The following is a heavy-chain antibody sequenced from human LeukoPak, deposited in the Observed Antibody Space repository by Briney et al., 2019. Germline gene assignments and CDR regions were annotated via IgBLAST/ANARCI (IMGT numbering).Heavy chain of an antibody. CDR1: GGSISSSSYY. V-gene: IGHV4-39*07. Sequence: SETLSLTCTVSGGSISSSSYYWGWIRQPPGKGLEWIGSIYYSGSTYYNPSLKSRVTISVDTSKNQFSLILSSVTAADTAVYYCARQDIIVVPPAANWFDSWGQGTLVTVSS. CDR2: IYYSGST. J-gene: IGHJ5*01. D-gene: IGHD2-2*01. CDR3: ARQDIIVVPPAANWFDS.